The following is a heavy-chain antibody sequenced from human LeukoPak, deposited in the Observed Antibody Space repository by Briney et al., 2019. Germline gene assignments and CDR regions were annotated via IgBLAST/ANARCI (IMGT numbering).Heavy chain of an antibody. D-gene: IGHD4-17*01. CDR3: AGLATVTTFYYFDY. CDR2: IKQDGSEK. V-gene: IGHV3-7*01. CDR1: GFTFSSYW. Sequence: GGSLRLSCAASGFTFSSYWMSWVRQAPGKGLEWVANIKQDGSEKYYVGSVKGRFTISRDNAKNSLYLQMNSLRAEDTAVYYCAGLATVTTFYYFDYWGQGTLVTVSS. J-gene: IGHJ4*02.